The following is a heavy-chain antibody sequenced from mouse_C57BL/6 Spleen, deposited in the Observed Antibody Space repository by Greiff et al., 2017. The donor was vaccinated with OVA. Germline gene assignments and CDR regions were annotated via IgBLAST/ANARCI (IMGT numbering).Heavy chain of an antibody. CDR1: GYTFTDYY. D-gene: IGHD4-1*01. Sequence: VQLQQSGPELVKPGASVKISCKASGYTFTDYYMNWVKQSHGKSLEWIGDINPNNGGTSYNQKFKGKATLTVDKSSSTAYMELRSLTSEDSAVYYCAFWDVDWYFDVWGTGTTVTVSS. CDR3: AFWDVDWYFDV. J-gene: IGHJ1*03. CDR2: INPNNGGT. V-gene: IGHV1-26*01.